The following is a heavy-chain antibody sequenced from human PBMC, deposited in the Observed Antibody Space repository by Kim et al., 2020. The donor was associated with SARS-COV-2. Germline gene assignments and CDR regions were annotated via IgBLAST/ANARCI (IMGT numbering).Heavy chain of an antibody. Sequence: KGRFTISRDDSNNTLYLQMNSLKTEDTAVYYCTTDAVDIVATSYSVDFDYWGQGTLVTVSS. CDR3: TTDAVDIVATSYSVDFDY. J-gene: IGHJ4*02. D-gene: IGHD5-12*01. V-gene: IGHV3-15*01.